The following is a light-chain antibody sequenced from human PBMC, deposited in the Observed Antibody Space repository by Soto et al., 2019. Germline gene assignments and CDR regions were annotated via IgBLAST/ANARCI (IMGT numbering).Light chain of an antibody. V-gene: IGKV4-1*01. CDR3: QQYYTTRLT. CDR1: QSVLYSSNNKNS. CDR2: WAS. Sequence: DIVMTQSPDSLAVSLGERATINCKSSQSVLYSSNNKNSVAWYQQKPGQPPQLLIYWASTRESGVPDRFSGSESGTDFTLTISSLQAEDVAVYYCQQYYTTRLTFGQGTKVEIK. J-gene: IGKJ1*01.